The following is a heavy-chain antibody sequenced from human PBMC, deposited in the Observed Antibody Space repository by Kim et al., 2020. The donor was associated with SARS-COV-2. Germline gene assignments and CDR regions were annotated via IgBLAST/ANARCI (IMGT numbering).Heavy chain of an antibody. CDR2: ISGSGGST. CDR1: GFTFSSYA. J-gene: IGHJ6*02. D-gene: IGHD3-9*01. Sequence: GGSLRLSCAASGFTFSSYAMSWVRQAPGKGLEWVSAISGSGGSTYYADSVKGRFTISRDNSKNTLYLQMNSLRAEDTAVYYCAKELATYYDILTGYYYYYYYGMDVWGQGTTVTVSS. CDR3: AKELATYYDILTGYYYYYYYGMDV. V-gene: IGHV3-23*01.